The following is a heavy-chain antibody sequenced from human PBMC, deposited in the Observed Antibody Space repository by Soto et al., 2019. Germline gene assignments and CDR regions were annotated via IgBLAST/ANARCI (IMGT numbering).Heavy chain of an antibody. V-gene: IGHV3-30-3*01. Sequence: GVSLRLSCAASGFTFSSYAMHWVRQAPGKGLEWVAVISYDGSNKYYADSVKGRFTISRDNSKNTLYLQMNSLRAEDTAVYYCARDTNYYDSSGYYVLDYWGHGTLVTVSS. J-gene: IGHJ4*01. CDR1: GFTFSSYA. D-gene: IGHD3-22*01. CDR2: ISYDGSNK. CDR3: ARDTNYYDSSGYYVLDY.